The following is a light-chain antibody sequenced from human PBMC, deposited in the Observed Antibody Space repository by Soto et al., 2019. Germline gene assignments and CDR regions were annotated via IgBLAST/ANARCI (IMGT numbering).Light chain of an antibody. J-gene: IGKJ1*01. V-gene: IGKV3-20*01. CDR1: HSINTSF. CDR3: QQYSSLPRT. Sequence: EIVLTQSPGTLSLSPGDRATLSCRASHSINTSFLAWFQQKPGQAPRLLIHSASSRATGIPDRFTGSGSGTDFTLTVTRLEPEDFGVYYCQQYSSLPRTFGQGTKVDIK. CDR2: SAS.